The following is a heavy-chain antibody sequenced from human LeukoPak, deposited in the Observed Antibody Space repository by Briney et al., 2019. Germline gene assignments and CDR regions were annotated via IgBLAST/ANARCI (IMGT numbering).Heavy chain of an antibody. CDR3: ARDWALNYYDSGSYLS. V-gene: IGHV1-46*01. D-gene: IGHD3-10*01. J-gene: IGHJ5*02. Sequence: ASVKVSCKSSGYTFTSYYIHWVRQAPGQGLEWMGMINPDDGSTGYAQKFQGRVTLTRDTSTNTVYMELSSLRSEDTAVYYCARDWALNYYDSGSYLSWGQGTLVTVSS. CDR2: INPDDGST. CDR1: GYTFTSYY.